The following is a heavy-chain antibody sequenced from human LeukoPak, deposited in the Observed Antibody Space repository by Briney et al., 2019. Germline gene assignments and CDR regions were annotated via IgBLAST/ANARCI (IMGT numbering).Heavy chain of an antibody. D-gene: IGHD3-9*01. CDR2: FSDSEST. J-gene: IGHJ2*01. CDR3: ARRTSYDTLVGYKYWYFDL. CDR1: GGSISSSSYY. Sequence: SETLSLTCTVSGGSISSSSYYWGWIRQPPGKGLECFGYFSDSESTNFNPSLKSRVTMSVDTSKNQLSLKLSSVTAADTAIYYCARRTSYDTLVGYKYWYFDLWGRGTLVTVSS. V-gene: IGHV4-61*05.